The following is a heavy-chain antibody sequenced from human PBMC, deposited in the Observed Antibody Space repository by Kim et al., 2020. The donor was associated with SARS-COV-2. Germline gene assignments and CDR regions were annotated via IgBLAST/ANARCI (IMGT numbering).Heavy chain of an antibody. V-gene: IGHV4-34*01. D-gene: IGHD2-21*01. J-gene: IGHJ4*02. CDR2: INHSGNT. CDR3: ARIEVFDFDY. Sequence: IRQSPGKGLKWIGEINHSGNTNYNPSLKSRVTISVDTSKNQFSLKLSSVTAADTAVYYCARIEVFDFDYWGQGTLVTVSS.